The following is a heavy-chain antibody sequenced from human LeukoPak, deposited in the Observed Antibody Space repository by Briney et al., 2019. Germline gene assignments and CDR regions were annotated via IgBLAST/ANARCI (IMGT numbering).Heavy chain of an antibody. D-gene: IGHD5-18*01. Sequence: ASVKVSCKPSGGSFNAYAISWVRQAPGQGLEWMGGIIPIFGKSNYAQKLLGRVTISTDESTSTAYMEVSSLRSEDSAIYYCARGLDASMETAYDHRGQGTLVTVSS. V-gene: IGHV1-69*05. CDR1: GGSFNAYA. CDR2: IIPIFGKS. CDR3: ARGLDASMETAYDH. J-gene: IGHJ1*01.